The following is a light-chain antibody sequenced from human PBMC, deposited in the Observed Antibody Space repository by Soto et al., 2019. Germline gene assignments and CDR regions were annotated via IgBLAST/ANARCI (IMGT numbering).Light chain of an antibody. CDR1: SSDVGGYNF. J-gene: IGLJ1*01. V-gene: IGLV2-14*01. Sequence: QSALTQPASVSGSPGQSITISCTGTSSDVGGYNFVSWYQQHPGKAPKLLIYEVSYRPSGVSNRFSGSKSGNTASLTISGLQAEDEADYYCSSYTSSNTLVLGTGTKLTVL. CDR3: SSYTSSNTLV. CDR2: EVS.